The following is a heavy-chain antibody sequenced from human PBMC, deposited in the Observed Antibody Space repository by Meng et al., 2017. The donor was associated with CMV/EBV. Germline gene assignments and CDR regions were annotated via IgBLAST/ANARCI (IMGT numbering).Heavy chain of an antibody. D-gene: IGHD6-13*01. CDR2: IIPIFGTA. CDR1: GGTFSSYA. Sequence: SVKVSCKASGGTFSSYAISWVRPAPGQGLEWMGGIIPIFGTANYAQKFQGRVTITTDESTSTAYMELSSLRSEDTAVYYCARHQGQLVEGDWFDPWGQGTLVTVSS. V-gene: IGHV1-69*05. J-gene: IGHJ5*02. CDR3: ARHQGQLVEGDWFDP.